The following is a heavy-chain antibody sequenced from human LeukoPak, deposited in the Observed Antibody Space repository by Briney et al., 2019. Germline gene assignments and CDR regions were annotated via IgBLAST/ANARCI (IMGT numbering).Heavy chain of an antibody. CDR3: ARESRQMIVVVEGMDV. V-gene: IGHV4-61*01. CDR2: VYYSGTT. D-gene: IGHD3-22*01. CDR1: GGSVSSASYY. Sequence: KPSETLSLTCTVSGGSVSSASYYWSWIRQPPGKGLEWIGYVYYSGTTNYNPSLKSRVTISVDTSKNQFSLKLSSVTAADSAVYYCARESRQMIVVVEGMDVWGQGTTVTVSS. J-gene: IGHJ6*02.